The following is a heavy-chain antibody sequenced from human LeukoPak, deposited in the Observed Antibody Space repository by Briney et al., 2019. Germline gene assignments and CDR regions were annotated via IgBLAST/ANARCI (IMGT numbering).Heavy chain of an antibody. CDR2: IYYSGST. CDR1: GGSISSSSYY. CDR3: ARHPSTGYSSGWYDDRDH. V-gene: IGHV4-39*01. J-gene: IGHJ4*02. D-gene: IGHD6-19*01. Sequence: PSETLSLTCTVSGGSISSSSYYWGWIRQPPGKGLEWIGSIYYSGSTYYNPSLKSRVTISVDTSKNQFSLKLSSVTAPDTAVYYCARHPSTGYSSGWYDDRDHWGQGTLVTVSS.